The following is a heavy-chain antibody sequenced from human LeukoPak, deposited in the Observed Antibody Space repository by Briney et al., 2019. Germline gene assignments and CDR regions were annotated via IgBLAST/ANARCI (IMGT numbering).Heavy chain of an antibody. V-gene: IGHV1-2*02. CDR3: ARNPTARIRSGAYGLFDY. CDR1: GYTFTGYY. D-gene: IGHD5-18*01. CDR2: INPNSGGT. J-gene: IGHJ4*02. Sequence: ASVKVSCKASGYTFTGYYMHWVRQAPGQGLEWMGWINPNSGGTNYAQKFQGRVTMTRDTSISTAYMELSRLRSGDTAVYYCARNPTARIRSGAYGLFDYWGQGTLVTVSS.